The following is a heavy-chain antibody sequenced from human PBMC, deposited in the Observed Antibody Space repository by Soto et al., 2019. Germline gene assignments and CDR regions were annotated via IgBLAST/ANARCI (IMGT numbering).Heavy chain of an antibody. CDR1: GFTFSSYA. CDR3: ARDWGHWYYDSSGYYNWFDP. CDR2: ISYDGSNK. V-gene: IGHV3-30-3*01. Sequence: PGGSLRLSCAASGFTFSSYAMHWVRQAPGKGLEWVAVISYDGSNKYYAGSVKGRFTISRDNSKNTLYLQMNSLRAEDTAVYYCARDWGHWYYDSSGYYNWFDPWGQGTLVTVSS. J-gene: IGHJ5*02. D-gene: IGHD3-22*01.